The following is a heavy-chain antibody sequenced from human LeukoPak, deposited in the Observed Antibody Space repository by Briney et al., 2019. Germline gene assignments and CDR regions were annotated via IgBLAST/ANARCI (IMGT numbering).Heavy chain of an antibody. CDR3: ASGGYSYGTGGDYYFDY. D-gene: IGHD5-18*01. CDR2: IRCDGSNK. CDR1: GFTFSSYG. J-gene: IGHJ4*02. V-gene: IGHV3-33*01. Sequence: PGRSLRLSCAASGFTFSSYGMHWVRQAPGKGLEWVAVIRCDGSNKYYADSVKGRFTISRDNSKNTLYLQMNSLRAEDTAVYYCASGGYSYGTGGDYYFDYWGQGTLVTVSS.